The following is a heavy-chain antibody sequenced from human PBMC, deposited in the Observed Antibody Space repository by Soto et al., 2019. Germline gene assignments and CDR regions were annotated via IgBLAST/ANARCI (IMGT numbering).Heavy chain of an antibody. CDR1: GGSVSSGSYY. CDR2: IYYSGST. J-gene: IGHJ4*02. CDR3: AREYSSSSSFDY. D-gene: IGHD6-6*01. V-gene: IGHV4-61*01. Sequence: SDTLSLTCTVSGGSVSSGSYYWSWIRQPPGKGLEWIGYIYYSGSTNYNPSLKSRVTISVDTSKNQFSLELSSVTAADTAVYYCAREYSSSSSFDYWGQGTLVTVS.